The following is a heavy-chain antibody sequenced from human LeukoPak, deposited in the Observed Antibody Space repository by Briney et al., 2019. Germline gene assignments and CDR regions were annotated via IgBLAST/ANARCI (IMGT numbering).Heavy chain of an antibody. Sequence: PGGSLRLSCAASEFTFSSYGMHWVRQAPGKGLEWVSAISGSGGSTYYADSVKGRFTISRDNSKNTLYLQMNSLRAEDTAVYYCARRLGFSSSQGSDYWGQGTLVTVSS. J-gene: IGHJ4*02. CDR2: ISGSGGST. D-gene: IGHD6-13*01. CDR3: ARRLGFSSSQGSDY. CDR1: EFTFSSYG. V-gene: IGHV3-23*01.